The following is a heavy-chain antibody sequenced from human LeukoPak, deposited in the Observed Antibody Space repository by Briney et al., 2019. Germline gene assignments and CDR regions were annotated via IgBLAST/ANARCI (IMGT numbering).Heavy chain of an antibody. D-gene: IGHD5-18*01. J-gene: IGHJ4*02. CDR1: GYTLTELS. CDR3: ASREDSYGYFDY. Sequence: ASVKVSCKVSGYTLTELSMHWVRQAPGKGLEWMGGFDPEDGETIYAQKFQGRVTMTRDTSTSTVYMELSSLRSEDTAVYYCASREDSYGYFDYWGQGTLVTVSS. V-gene: IGHV1-24*01. CDR2: FDPEDGET.